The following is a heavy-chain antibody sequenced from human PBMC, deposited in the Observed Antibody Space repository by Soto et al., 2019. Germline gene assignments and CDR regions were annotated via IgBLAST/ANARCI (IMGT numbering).Heavy chain of an antibody. Sequence: QVQLQESGPGLVKPSETLSLTCTVSGDSVSSGTYFWSWIRQPPGKGLEWIGYVYYSGSTNYNPTLKSRLTMSVDTSKNQFSLKLSSVTAADTAVYYCARDGGDERRFDSWGPGTLVTVSS. CDR3: ARDGGDERRFDS. CDR2: VYYSGST. V-gene: IGHV4-61*01. CDR1: GDSVSSGTYF. D-gene: IGHD2-21*02. J-gene: IGHJ4*02.